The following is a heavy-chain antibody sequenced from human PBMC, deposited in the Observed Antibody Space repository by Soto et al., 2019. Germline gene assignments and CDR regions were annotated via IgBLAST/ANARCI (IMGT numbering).Heavy chain of an antibody. J-gene: IGHJ4*02. D-gene: IGHD3-22*01. CDR2: IIPILNIA. CDR1: EDTFSSYT. CDR3: ARDRKATYYYDSSGYYDY. Sequence: QVQLVQSGAEVKKPGSSVKVSCKASEDTFSSYTISWVRQAPGQGLEWMGRIIPILNIANFAQKFQGRVTITADKFTSTAYMELSSLRSEDTAVYYCARDRKATYYYDSSGYYDYWGQGTLATVSS. V-gene: IGHV1-69*08.